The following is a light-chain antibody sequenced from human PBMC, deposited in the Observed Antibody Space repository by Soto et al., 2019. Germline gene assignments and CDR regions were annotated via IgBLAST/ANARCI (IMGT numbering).Light chain of an antibody. J-gene: IGLJ2*01. CDR1: SGHSTYI. V-gene: IGLV4-60*03. CDR3: ETWDSNTRV. CDR2: LEGSGSY. Sequence: QSVLTQSSSASASLGSSVMLTCTRSSGHSTYIIAWHQQQPGKAPRYLMKLEGSGSYNKGSGVPDRFSGSSSGADRYLTISNLQSEDEADYYCETWDSNTRVFGGGTKLTVL.